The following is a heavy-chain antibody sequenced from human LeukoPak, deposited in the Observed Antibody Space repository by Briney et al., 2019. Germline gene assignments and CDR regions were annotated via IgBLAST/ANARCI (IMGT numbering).Heavy chain of an antibody. J-gene: IGHJ6*03. CDR3: AKGGGDRFYQYMDV. V-gene: IGHV3-23*01. Sequence: GGTLRLSCAASGFTFTSYHMTWVRQAPGKGLEWVSTITGSGSSTYYPDSVKGRFAISRDNAKNTVYLQMHSLRADDTAVYYCAKGGGDRFYQYMDVWGKGTTVTMSS. CDR2: ITGSGSST. CDR1: GFTFTSYH. D-gene: IGHD3-10*01.